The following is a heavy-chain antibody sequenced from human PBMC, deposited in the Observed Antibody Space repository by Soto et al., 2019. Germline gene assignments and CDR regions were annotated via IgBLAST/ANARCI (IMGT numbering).Heavy chain of an antibody. Sequence: PGGSLRLSCAASGFTFNTYWMSWVRQAPGKGLEWVANIKPDGSEKWYVDSVKGRFTISRDNAKNSLYLQMTSLRAEDTAVYFCARGDYYDTSGPFSDAFEIRGQGTLVTVSS. CDR2: IKPDGSEK. CDR1: GFTFNTYW. D-gene: IGHD3-22*01. CDR3: ARGDYYDTSGPFSDAFEI. J-gene: IGHJ3*02. V-gene: IGHV3-7*04.